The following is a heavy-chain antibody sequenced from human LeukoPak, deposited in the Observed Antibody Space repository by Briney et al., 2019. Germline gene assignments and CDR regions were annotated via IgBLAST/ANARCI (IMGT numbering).Heavy chain of an antibody. V-gene: IGHV4-59*08. CDR2: IYYSGST. J-gene: IGHJ4*02. Sequence: PSETLSLTCTVSGGSISSYYWSWIRQPPGKGLEWIGYIYYSGSTNYNPSLKSRVTISVDTSKNQFSLKLSSVTAADTAVYYCARWETYGSGSYYNLFDYWGQGTLVTVSS. D-gene: IGHD3-10*01. CDR1: GGSISSYY. CDR3: ARWETYGSGSYYNLFDY.